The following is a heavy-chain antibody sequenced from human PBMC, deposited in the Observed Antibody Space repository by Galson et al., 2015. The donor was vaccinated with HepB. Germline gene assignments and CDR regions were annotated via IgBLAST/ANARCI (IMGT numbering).Heavy chain of an antibody. CDR3: ATALPTQDYDFWSGYIAFDI. J-gene: IGHJ3*02. CDR2: IYYSGST. D-gene: IGHD3-3*01. V-gene: IGHV4-39*07. CDR1: GGSISSSSYY. Sequence: ETLSLTCTVSGGSISSSSYYWGWIRQPPGKGLEWIGSIYYSGSTYYNPSLKSRVTISVDTSENQFSLKLSSVTAADTAVYYCATALPTQDYDFWSGYIAFDIWGQGTMVTVSS.